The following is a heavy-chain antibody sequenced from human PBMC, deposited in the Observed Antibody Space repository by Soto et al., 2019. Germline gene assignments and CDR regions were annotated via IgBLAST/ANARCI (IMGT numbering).Heavy chain of an antibody. Sequence: ASETLSLPCTVSCGSISGDYWSWIPQPPGKGMGWIGYMYNTGSTVYNPSFQSRVTISVDTSKNQFSLKLNSVTAADTAVYYCARVGDIYCSGGSCFPEWFDPWGQGTLVTVSS. V-gene: IGHV4-59*01. J-gene: IGHJ5*02. CDR2: MYNTGST. D-gene: IGHD2-15*01. CDR3: ARVGDIYCSGGSCFPEWFDP. CDR1: CGSISGDY.